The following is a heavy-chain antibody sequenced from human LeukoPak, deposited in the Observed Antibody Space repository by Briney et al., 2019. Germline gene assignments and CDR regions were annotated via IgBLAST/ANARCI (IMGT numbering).Heavy chain of an antibody. V-gene: IGHV3-48*01. Sequence: PGGSLRLSCAASGFTFSSYSMNWVRQAPGKGLEWVSYISSSSSTIYYADSVKGRFTISRDNSKNTLYLQMNSLRAEDTAVYYCARDLGLHWGQGTLVTVSS. J-gene: IGHJ4*02. CDR2: ISSSSSTI. D-gene: IGHD5-12*01. CDR1: GFTFSSYS. CDR3: ARDLGLH.